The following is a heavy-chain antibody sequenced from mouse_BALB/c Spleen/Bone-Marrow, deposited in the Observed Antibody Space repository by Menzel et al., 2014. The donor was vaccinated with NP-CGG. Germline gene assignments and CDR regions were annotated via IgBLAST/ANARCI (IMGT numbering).Heavy chain of an antibody. CDR3: ARRGGFYAMDY. Sequence: VKLMESGAELVRPGVSVKISCKGSGYTFTDYAMHWVKQSHAKSLGWIGVISTYYGDASYNQKFKGKATMTVDKSSSTAYMELARLTSEDSAIYYCARRGGFYAMDYWGQGTSVTVSS. V-gene: IGHV1S137*01. J-gene: IGHJ4*01. CDR1: GYTFTDYA. CDR2: ISTYYGDA.